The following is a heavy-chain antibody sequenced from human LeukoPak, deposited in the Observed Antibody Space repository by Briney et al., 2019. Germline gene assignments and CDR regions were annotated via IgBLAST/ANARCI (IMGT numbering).Heavy chain of an antibody. J-gene: IGHJ6*03. CDR1: GFSFSRYW. CDR3: ARDGNSPSSGWGYYYYYYYMDV. Sequence: GGSLRLSCAASGFSFSRYWMSWVRQAPGKGLVWVSRINSDGSSTSYADSVKGRFTISRDNAKNTLYLQMNSLRAEDTAVYYCARDGNSPSSGWGYYYYYYYMDVWGKGTTVTVSS. V-gene: IGHV3-74*01. CDR2: INSDGSST. D-gene: IGHD6-19*01.